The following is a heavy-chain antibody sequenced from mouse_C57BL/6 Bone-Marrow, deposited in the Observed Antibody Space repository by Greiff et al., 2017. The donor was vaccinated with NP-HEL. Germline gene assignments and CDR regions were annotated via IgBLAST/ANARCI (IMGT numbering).Heavy chain of an antibody. CDR3: AKGPITTVVEGYAMDY. Sequence: QVQLQQSGAELVKPGASVKLSCKASGYTFTSYWMHWVKQRPGQGLEWIGMIHPNSGSTNYNEKFKSKATLTVDKSSSTAYMQLSSLTSEDSAVDYCAKGPITTVVEGYAMDYWGQGTSVTVSS. J-gene: IGHJ4*01. CDR1: GYTFTSYW. CDR2: IHPNSGST. V-gene: IGHV1-64*01. D-gene: IGHD1-1*01.